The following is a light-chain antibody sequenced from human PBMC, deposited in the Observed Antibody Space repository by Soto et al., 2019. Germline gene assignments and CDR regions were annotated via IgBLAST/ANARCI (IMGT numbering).Light chain of an antibody. J-gene: IGKJ5*01. CDR3: QQYGSSLIP. Sequence: EIVLTQSPGTLSLSPGERATLACRASQSVSSSYLAWYQQKAGQAHRLLIDGASSRATGIPDRCRGRGAGTDFTLTISRLEPEDFAVYYCQQYGSSLIPFGQGTRLEIK. CDR1: QSVSSSY. V-gene: IGKV3-20*01. CDR2: GAS.